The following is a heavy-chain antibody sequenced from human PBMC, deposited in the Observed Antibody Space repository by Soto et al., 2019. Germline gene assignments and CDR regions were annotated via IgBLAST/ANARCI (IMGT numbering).Heavy chain of an antibody. Sequence: EVQLLGSGGGLVQPGGSLRLSCAASGFTFSSYAMSWVRQAPGKGLEWVSGISGRGGSTYYADSVKGRFTISRDNSKNTLYLQMNSLRAEDTAVYYCAKHARVATVGGEDYYYSYMDVWGKGTTVTVSS. J-gene: IGHJ6*03. CDR3: AKHARVATVGGEDYYYSYMDV. V-gene: IGHV3-23*01. CDR1: GFTFSSYA. D-gene: IGHD5-12*01. CDR2: ISGRGGST.